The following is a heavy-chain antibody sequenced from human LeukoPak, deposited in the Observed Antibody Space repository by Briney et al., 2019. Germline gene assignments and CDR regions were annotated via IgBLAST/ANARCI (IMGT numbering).Heavy chain of an antibody. D-gene: IGHD2-2*01. CDR1: GFTFSSYA. CDR3: AKVASLCTSTSCVRGGFDY. CDR2: LSGSGGNT. J-gene: IGHJ4*02. Sequence: GGSLRLSCAASGFTFSSYAMSWVRQAPGKGLEWVSALSGSGGNTYYADSVKGRFTISRDNSKNTLYPQMNSLRAEDTAKYYCAKVASLCTSTSCVRGGFDYWGQGTLVTVSS. V-gene: IGHV3-23*01.